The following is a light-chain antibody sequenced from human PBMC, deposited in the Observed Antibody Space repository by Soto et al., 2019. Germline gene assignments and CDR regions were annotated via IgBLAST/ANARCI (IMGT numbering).Light chain of an antibody. V-gene: IGKV3-20*01. CDR2: RAS. J-gene: IGKJ4*02. Sequence: EIVLTQSPGTLSLSPGERATLSCRASQSVSNNYVAWCKQKPRRAARLLIFRASIKATGIPDRFSGSGTGTEFILTNRGLEHEDSGMYHSHQHGGSAVRFGGGTKLEIK. CDR3: HQHGGSAVR. CDR1: QSVSNNY.